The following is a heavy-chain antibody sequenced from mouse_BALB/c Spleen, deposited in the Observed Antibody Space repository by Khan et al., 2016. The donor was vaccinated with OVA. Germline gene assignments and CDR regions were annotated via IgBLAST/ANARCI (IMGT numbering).Heavy chain of an antibody. V-gene: IGHV3-2*02. Sequence: VQLKESGPGLVKPSQSLSLTCTVTGYSITSDYAWNWIRQFPGNKLEWMGYMPYSGSTSYNPSLKSRISITRDSSTNQFFLHLNSVTSEDTATYYCARWFAYWGQGTLVTVSA. J-gene: IGHJ3*01. CDR3: ARWFAY. CDR2: MPYSGST. CDR1: GYSITSDYA.